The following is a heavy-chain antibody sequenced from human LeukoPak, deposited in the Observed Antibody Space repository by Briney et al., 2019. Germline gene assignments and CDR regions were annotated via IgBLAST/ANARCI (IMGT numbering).Heavy chain of an antibody. D-gene: IGHD5-12*01. J-gene: IGHJ3*02. CDR3: ARHTRPGYGGSENAFDI. V-gene: IGHV4-39*01. CDR1: GDSVSNDFYY. Sequence: SETLSLTCTVSGDSVSNDFYYWGWIRQPPGKGLEWVACLSHRGNTWYNPSLESRVTISVDTSKNRFSLNFNSVTAADTAVYYCARHTRPGYGGSENAFDIWGQGTMVTVSS. CDR2: LSHRGNT.